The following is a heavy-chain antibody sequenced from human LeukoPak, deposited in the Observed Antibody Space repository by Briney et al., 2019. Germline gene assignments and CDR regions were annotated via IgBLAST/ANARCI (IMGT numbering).Heavy chain of an antibody. CDR1: GFAFSSYE. CDR3: AWDYSGDEDFDY. V-gene: IGHV3-48*03. CDR2: IDNSGVTT. D-gene: IGHD5-12*01. J-gene: IGHJ4*02. Sequence: GGSLRLSCLASGFAFSSYEMNWVRQAPGKGLEWVSFIDNSGVTTYYADSVKGRFTMSRDNAKNSLYLQMNSLRVEDTAMYYCAWDYSGDEDFDYWGQGTLVTVSS.